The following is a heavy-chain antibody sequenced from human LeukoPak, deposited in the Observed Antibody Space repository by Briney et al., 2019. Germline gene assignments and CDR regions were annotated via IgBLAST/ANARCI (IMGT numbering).Heavy chain of an antibody. CDR1: GYTITGYY. CDR2: INPNSGDT. J-gene: IGHJ4*02. CDR3: ARDRHWNQGNFDY. Sequence: VKVSCKASGYTITGYYIHWVRQAPGQGLEWMGWINPNSGDTNYAQKFQGRVTMTRDTSINTAFMELSRLRSDDTAVYYCARDRHWNQGNFDYWGQGTLVTVSS. D-gene: IGHD1-1*01. V-gene: IGHV1-2*02.